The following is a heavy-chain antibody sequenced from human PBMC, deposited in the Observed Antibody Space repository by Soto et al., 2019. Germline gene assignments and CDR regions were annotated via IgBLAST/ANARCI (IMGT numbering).Heavy chain of an antibody. J-gene: IGHJ6*02. V-gene: IGHV3-66*01. CDR1: GLTVSSNY. D-gene: IGHD2-2*01. CDR2: MYSGGST. CDR3: ARDSSLHQPLFYGMDV. Sequence: PGGSLRLSCAASGLTVSSNYMSWVRQAPGKGLEWVSVMYSGGSTYYADSVKGRFIISRDNYKNTLYLQMDSLRVEDTAVYYCARDSSLHQPLFYGMDVWGQGTTVIVSS.